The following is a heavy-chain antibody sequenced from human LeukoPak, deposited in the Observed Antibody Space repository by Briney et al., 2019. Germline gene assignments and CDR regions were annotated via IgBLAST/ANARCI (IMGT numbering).Heavy chain of an antibody. J-gene: IGHJ4*02. CDR1: GGSISSYY. CDR2: IYTSGST. Sequence: SETLSLTCTASGGSISSYYWSWIRQPAGKGLEWIGRIYTSGSTNYNPSLKSRVTISVDTSKNQFSLKLSSVTAADTAVYYCAREVTMVRGGSSNYFDYWGQGTLVTVSS. V-gene: IGHV4-4*07. CDR3: AREVTMVRGGSSNYFDY. D-gene: IGHD3-10*01.